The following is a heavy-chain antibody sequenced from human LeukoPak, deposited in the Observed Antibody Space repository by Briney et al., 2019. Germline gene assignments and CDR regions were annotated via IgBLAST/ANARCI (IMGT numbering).Heavy chain of an antibody. CDR2: ISGSGYST. J-gene: IGHJ6*03. Sequence: GGSLRLSCAASGFTFSHYGMSWVRQAPGKGLEWVSGISGSGYSTYYADSVKGRFTISRDNSKNTLYLQMNSLRAADTAVYYCAKYYGDDPDYYYYMDVWGKGTTVTISS. D-gene: IGHD4-17*01. V-gene: IGHV3-23*01. CDR3: AKYYGDDPDYYYYMDV. CDR1: GFTFSHYG.